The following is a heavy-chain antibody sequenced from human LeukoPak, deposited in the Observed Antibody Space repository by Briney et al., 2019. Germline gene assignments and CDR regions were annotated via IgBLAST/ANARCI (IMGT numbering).Heavy chain of an antibody. CDR3: ARASYSYDINGWVPFDY. CDR2: IYTSGST. D-gene: IGHD3-22*01. V-gene: IGHV4-61*02. J-gene: IGHJ4*02. Sequence: PSETLSLTCTVSGNSISSGDNYWSWIRQPAGKGLEWIGRIYTSGSTNYNPSLKSRVTISGDTSKNQFSLRLSSVTAADTTVYYCARASYSYDINGWVPFDYWGQGTLVTVSS. CDR1: GNSISSGDNY.